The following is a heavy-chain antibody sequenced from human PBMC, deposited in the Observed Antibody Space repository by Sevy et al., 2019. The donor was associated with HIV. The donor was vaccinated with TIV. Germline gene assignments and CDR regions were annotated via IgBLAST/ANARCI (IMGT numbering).Heavy chain of an antibody. CDR3: ARVPLITARPDNWFDP. V-gene: IGHV3-7*03. J-gene: IGHJ5*02. CDR2: IKQDGSEK. Sequence: EGSLRLSCAASGFTFSTYWMSWVRQAPGKGLEWVANIKQDGSEKYYVDSVKGRFSISRDNAKNSLYLQMNSLRAEDTSVYYCARVPLITARPDNWFDPWGQGTPVTVSS. D-gene: IGHD6-6*01. CDR1: GFTFSTYW.